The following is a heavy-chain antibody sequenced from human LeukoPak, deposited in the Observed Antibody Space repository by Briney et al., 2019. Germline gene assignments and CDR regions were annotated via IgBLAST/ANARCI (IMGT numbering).Heavy chain of an antibody. Sequence: GGSLRLSCAASGFTFSSYSMNWVRQAPGKGLEWVSSITSSSSYIYYADSVKGRFTIFRDNAKNSLYLQMNSLRAEDTAVYYCASRVVTATFDAFDIWGQGTMVTVSS. J-gene: IGHJ3*02. CDR2: ITSSSSYI. CDR3: ASRVVTATFDAFDI. D-gene: IGHD2-21*02. CDR1: GFTFSSYS. V-gene: IGHV3-21*01.